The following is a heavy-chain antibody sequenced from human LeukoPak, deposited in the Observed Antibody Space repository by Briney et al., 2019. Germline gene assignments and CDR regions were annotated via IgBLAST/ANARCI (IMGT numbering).Heavy chain of an antibody. V-gene: IGHV1-3*01. D-gene: IGHD1-26*01. J-gene: IGHJ4*02. CDR2: INAGNGNT. CDR1: GYTFTNYA. CDR3: ARSGSYDS. Sequence: ASVKASCKASGYTFTNYAIHWVLQAPGQGPEWMGWINAGNGNTKYSQKFQGRVTITRDTSASTAYMELSSLTSEDTAVYYCARSGSYDSWGQGTLVTVSS.